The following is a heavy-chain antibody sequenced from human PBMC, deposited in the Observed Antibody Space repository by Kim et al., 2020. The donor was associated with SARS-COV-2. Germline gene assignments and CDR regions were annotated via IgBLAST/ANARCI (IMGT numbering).Heavy chain of an antibody. CDR3: ARGYLNFDY. CDR2: TYYTGGT. Sequence: SETLSLTCNVSGGSLSSGAYYWSWIRGQPGKGLEWIGNTYYTGGTLYNPSLRSRVTISVDKSKNHFSLKLKSVTAADTAGYYCARGYLNFDYWCQGTLVT. CDR1: GGSLSSGAYY. V-gene: IGHV4-31*03. D-gene: IGHD1-1*01. J-gene: IGHJ4*02.